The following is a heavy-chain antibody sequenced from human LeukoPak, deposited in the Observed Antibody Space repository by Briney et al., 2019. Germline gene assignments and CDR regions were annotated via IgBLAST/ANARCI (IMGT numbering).Heavy chain of an antibody. CDR2: IWYDGSNK. V-gene: IGHV3-33*01. Sequence: GGSLRLSCAASGFTFSSYGMHWVRQAPGKGLEWVAVIWYDGSNKYYADSVKGRFTISRDNSKNTLYLQMNSLRAEDTVVYCCARAQKGAYWFDPWGQGTLVTVSS. J-gene: IGHJ5*02. D-gene: IGHD3-16*01. CDR3: ARAQKGAYWFDP. CDR1: GFTFSSYG.